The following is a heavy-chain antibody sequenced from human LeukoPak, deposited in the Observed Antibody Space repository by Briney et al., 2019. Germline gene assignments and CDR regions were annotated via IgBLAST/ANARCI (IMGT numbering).Heavy chain of an antibody. CDR1: GGSFSGYY. CDR3: ARKHYYDSSGFFPPMDY. D-gene: IGHD3-22*01. J-gene: IGHJ4*02. Sequence: PSETLSLTCAVYGGSFSGYYWSWIRQPPGKGLEWVSVIYSGGSTFYADSVKGRFTISRDNSKNTLYLQMNSLRAEDTAVYYCARKHYYDSSGFFPPMDYWGQGTLVTVSS. V-gene: IGHV3-66*01. CDR2: IYSGGST.